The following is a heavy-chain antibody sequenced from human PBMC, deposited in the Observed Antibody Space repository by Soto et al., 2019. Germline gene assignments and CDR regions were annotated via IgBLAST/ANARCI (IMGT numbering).Heavy chain of an antibody. Sequence: GGSLILSCAASGFNFRDYYMSWIRQEPGKGLEWVSYISSSGSTIYYADSVKGRFTISRDNAKNSLYLQMNSLRAEDTAVYYCARGGEILRYFDWLFFDYWGQGTLVTVSS. V-gene: IGHV3-11*01. D-gene: IGHD3-9*01. J-gene: IGHJ4*02. CDR3: ARGGEILRYFDWLFFDY. CDR1: GFNFRDYY. CDR2: ISSSGSTI.